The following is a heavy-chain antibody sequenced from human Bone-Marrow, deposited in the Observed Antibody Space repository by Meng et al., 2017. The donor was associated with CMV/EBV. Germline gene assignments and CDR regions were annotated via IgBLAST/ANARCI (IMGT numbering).Heavy chain of an antibody. CDR1: GFTFSSHW. J-gene: IGHJ6*02. CDR3: ARVAAAGRGMDV. D-gene: IGHD6-13*01. Sequence: GGSLRLSCAASGFTFSSHWMTWVRQAPGKGLEWVANINQDGSQKNYVDSVKGRFTISRDNAKNSLFLQMNSLRAEDTAVYYCARVAAAGRGMDVWGPGTTVTSP. CDR2: INQDGSQK. V-gene: IGHV3-7*04.